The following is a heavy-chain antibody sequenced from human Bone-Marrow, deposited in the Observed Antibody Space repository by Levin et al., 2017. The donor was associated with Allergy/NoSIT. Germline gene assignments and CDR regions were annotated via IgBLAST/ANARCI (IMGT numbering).Heavy chain of an antibody. CDR3: VRDKSVYDYESGSYYRTVYGMDV. V-gene: IGHV1-8*01. Sequence: ASVKVSCKASGYTFTSYDIDWVRQATGQGPEWMGWMNPDSGNTGNAQKFQGRVTMSRDTSTSTAYMELSSLTSEDTAVYYCVRDKSVYDYESGSYYRTVYGMDVWGQGTTVTVSS. CDR2: MNPDSGNT. J-gene: IGHJ6*02. CDR1: GYTFTSYD. D-gene: IGHD3-10*01.